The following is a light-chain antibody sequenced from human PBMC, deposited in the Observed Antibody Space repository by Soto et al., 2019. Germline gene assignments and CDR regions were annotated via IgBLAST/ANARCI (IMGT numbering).Light chain of an antibody. CDR1: QSVSSY. V-gene: IGKV3-11*01. CDR2: DAS. J-gene: IGKJ3*01. CDR3: QQRTNWRFT. Sequence: EVVLTQSPATLSLSPGVRATLSCRASQSVSSYLAWYQQKPGQAPRLLIYDASNRATGIPARFSGSGSGTDFTLTINSLEPEDFAVYYCQQRTNWRFTFGPGTKVDIK.